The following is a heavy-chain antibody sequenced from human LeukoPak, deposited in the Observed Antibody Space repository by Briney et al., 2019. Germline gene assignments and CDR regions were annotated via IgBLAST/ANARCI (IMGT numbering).Heavy chain of an antibody. CDR2: MNPNSGNT. D-gene: IGHD3-22*01. Sequence: GASVKVSCKASGYTFTSYDINWVRQATGQGLEWMGWMNPNSGNTGYAQKFQGRVTMTRNTSISTAHMELSSLRSEDTAVYYCARGPLRYYYDSSGYYLDWGQGTLVTVSS. CDR3: ARGPLRYYYDSSGYYLD. CDR1: GYTFTSYD. J-gene: IGHJ4*02. V-gene: IGHV1-8*01.